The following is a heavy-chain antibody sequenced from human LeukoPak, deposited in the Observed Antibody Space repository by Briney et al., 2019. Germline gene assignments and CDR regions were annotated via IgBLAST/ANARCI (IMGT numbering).Heavy chain of an antibody. D-gene: IGHD5-24*01. CDR1: GFTFSNAW. Sequence: GGSLRLSCAASGFTFSNAWMSWVRQAPGKGLEWVGSIKSKTDGGTTDYAAPVKGRFTISRDDSKNTLYLQMNSLKTEDTAVYYCTTGTDRRDGYNYYYYYGMDVWGQGTTVTVSS. V-gene: IGHV3-15*01. J-gene: IGHJ6*02. CDR2: IKSKTDGGTT. CDR3: TTGTDRRDGYNYYYYYGMDV.